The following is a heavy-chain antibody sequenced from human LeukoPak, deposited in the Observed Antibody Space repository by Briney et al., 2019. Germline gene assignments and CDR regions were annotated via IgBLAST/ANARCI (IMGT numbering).Heavy chain of an antibody. Sequence: SETLSLTCTVSGGSISSSSYYWGWIRQPPGKGLEWIGSIYYSGSTYYNPSLKSRVTISVDTSKNQFSLKLSSVTAADTAVYYCVRDREAVAGSLGAFDIWGQGTLVTVSS. CDR1: GGSISSSSYY. D-gene: IGHD6-13*01. CDR3: VRDREAVAGSLGAFDI. CDR2: IYYSGST. J-gene: IGHJ3*02. V-gene: IGHV4-39*02.